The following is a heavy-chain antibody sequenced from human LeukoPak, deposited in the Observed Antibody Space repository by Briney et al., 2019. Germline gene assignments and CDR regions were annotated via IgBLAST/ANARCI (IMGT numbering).Heavy chain of an antibody. CDR1: GFTFSDYG. CDR3: AKETLDY. Sequence: GGSLRLSCAAAGFTFSDYGMNWVRQAPGKGLEWVSGISGSGISTYYADSVKGRFTISRDNSKNTLYLQMNSLRAEDTAVYYCAKETLDYWGQGTLVTVSS. J-gene: IGHJ4*02. CDR2: ISGSGIST. V-gene: IGHV3-23*01.